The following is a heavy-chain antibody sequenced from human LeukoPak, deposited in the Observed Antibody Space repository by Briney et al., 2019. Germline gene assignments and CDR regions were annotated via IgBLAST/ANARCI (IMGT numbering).Heavy chain of an antibody. Sequence: PSETLSLTCTVSGGSISSSSYYWGWIRQPPGKGLEWIGSIYYSGSTYYNPSLKSRVTISVGTSKNQFSLKLSSVTAADTAVYYCARGHVVVVVAATRRNWFDPWGQGTLVTVSS. CDR1: GGSISSSSYY. CDR3: ARGHVVVVVAATRRNWFDP. J-gene: IGHJ5*02. V-gene: IGHV4-39*01. D-gene: IGHD2-15*01. CDR2: IYYSGST.